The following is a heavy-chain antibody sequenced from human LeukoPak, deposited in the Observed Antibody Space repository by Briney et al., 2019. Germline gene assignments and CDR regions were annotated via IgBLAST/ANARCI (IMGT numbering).Heavy chain of an antibody. D-gene: IGHD6-13*01. CDR1: GFTVSSNY. V-gene: IGHV3-53*01. CDR2: IYSGGST. J-gene: IGHJ4*02. Sequence: GGSLRLSCAASGFTVSSNYMSWVRQAPGKGLEWVSVIYSGGSTYYADSVKGRFTISRDNSKNTLYLQMNGLRAEDTAVYYCARDLEQQDASGDYWGQGTLVTVSS. CDR3: ARDLEQQDASGDY.